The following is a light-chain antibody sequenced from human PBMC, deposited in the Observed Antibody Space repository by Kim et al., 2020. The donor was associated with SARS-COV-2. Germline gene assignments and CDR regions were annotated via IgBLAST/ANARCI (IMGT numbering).Light chain of an antibody. CDR3: AVWDDSLSGVV. Sequence: ELTQPPSASGTPGQRVTISCSGSSSNIGSNYVYWYQQLPGTAPKLLIYRNNQRPSGVPDRFSGSESGTSASLAISGLRSEDEADYYCAVWDDSLSGVVFGGGTKLTVL. CDR2: RNN. CDR1: SSNIGSNY. J-gene: IGLJ2*01. V-gene: IGLV1-47*01.